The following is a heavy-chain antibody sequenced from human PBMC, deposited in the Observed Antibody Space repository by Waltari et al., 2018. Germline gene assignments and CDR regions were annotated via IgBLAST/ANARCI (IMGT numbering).Heavy chain of an antibody. V-gene: IGHV3-30*18. Sequence: QVQLVESGGGVVQPGRSLRLSCAASGFTFSSSGMHWVRQAPGKGLEWVAVISYDGSNKYYADSVKGRFTISRDNSKNTLYLQMNSLRAEDTAVYYCAKDQRRNYGGFDYWGQGTLVTVSS. D-gene: IGHD4-4*01. CDR3: AKDQRRNYGGFDY. CDR1: GFTFSSSG. J-gene: IGHJ4*02. CDR2: ISYDGSNK.